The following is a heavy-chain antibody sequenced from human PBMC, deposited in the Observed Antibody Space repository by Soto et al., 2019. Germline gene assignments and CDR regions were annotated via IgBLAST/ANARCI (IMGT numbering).Heavy chain of an antibody. V-gene: IGHV3-23*01. CDR2: IGGSGRTT. CDR1: AFTFNNYA. CDR3: AKSRYSGSSGDFYDY. D-gene: IGHD3-22*01. J-gene: IGHJ4*02. Sequence: EVQLLESGGGLVQPGGSLSLSCAASAFTFNNYAMSWVRQAPGKGLEWVSDIGGSGRTTYYADSVKGRFTISRDNSNNTLFLQMDSLRAEDTAVYYCAKSRYSGSSGDFYDYWGQGTLVTVSS.